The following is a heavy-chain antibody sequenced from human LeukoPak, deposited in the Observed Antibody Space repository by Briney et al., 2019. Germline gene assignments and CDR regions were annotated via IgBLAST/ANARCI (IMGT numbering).Heavy chain of an antibody. J-gene: IGHJ4*02. CDR2: IYTSGST. Sequence: PSETLSLTCAVSGGSISPYYWSWIRQPAGKRLQRFGRIYTSGSTNYNPSLKSRVTMPVDASKNQFSLKLSSVTAADTAVYYCARGASGYYQFDYWGEGTLVTVSS. CDR1: GGSISPYY. D-gene: IGHD3-22*01. V-gene: IGHV4-4*07. CDR3: ARGASGYYQFDY.